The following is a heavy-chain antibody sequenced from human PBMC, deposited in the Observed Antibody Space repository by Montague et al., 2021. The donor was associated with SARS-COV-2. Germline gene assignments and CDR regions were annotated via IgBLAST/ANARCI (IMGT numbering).Heavy chain of an antibody. CDR2: ITSYGGGT. CDR1: GFTFSTYV. J-gene: IGHJ4*02. CDR3: ARGGYLQSIDY. V-gene: IGHV3-23*01. D-gene: IGHD3-10*01. Sequence: LSLSCAASGFTFSTYVMSWVRQAQGGGLEWVAGITSYGGGTYYAGSVRGRFTISRDNSNKTLFLQMNSLRVDDTAVYYCARGGYLQSIDYWGPGILVTVSS.